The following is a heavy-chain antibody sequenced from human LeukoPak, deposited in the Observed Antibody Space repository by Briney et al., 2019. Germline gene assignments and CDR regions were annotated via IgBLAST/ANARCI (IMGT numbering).Heavy chain of an antibody. CDR3: GKHGSSSDY. CDR1: GFIFSAYG. CDR2: IRSDGSDK. D-gene: IGHD2-2*01. V-gene: IGHV3-30*02. J-gene: IGHJ4*02. Sequence: GGSLRLSCAASGFIFSAYGMHWVRQAPGKGLEWVAFIRSDGSDKSYAGSVMGRFTISRDNSRNTLHLQMNTLRAEDTAVYYCGKHGSSSDYWGQGTLVTVSS.